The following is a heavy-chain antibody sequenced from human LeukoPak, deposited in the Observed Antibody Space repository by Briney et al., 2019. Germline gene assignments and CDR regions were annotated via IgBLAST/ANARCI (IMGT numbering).Heavy chain of an antibody. D-gene: IGHD3-3*01. CDR2: ISYDGSNK. Sequence: GGSLRLSCAASGFTFSSYGMHWVRQAPGKELEWVAVISYDGSNKYYADSMKGRFTISRDNSKNTVYLQMNSLRAEDTAVYYCAKDTDFWSSNYFDYWGQGTLVTVSS. CDR1: GFTFSSYG. J-gene: IGHJ4*02. V-gene: IGHV3-30*18. CDR3: AKDTDFWSSNYFDY.